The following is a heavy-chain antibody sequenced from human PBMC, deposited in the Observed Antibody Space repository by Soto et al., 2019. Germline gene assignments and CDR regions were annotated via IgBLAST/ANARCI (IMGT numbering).Heavy chain of an antibody. CDR1: GFTFSSYG. J-gene: IGHJ4*02. CDR3: ARGEDTARATFDY. CDR2: IWYDGSNK. Sequence: QVQVVESGGGVVQPGRSLRLSCGASGFTFSSYGMHWVRQAPDKGLEWVAVIWYDGSNKYYADSVKGRFTISRDNSKNTLYRQMNSLRAEDTAVYYCARGEDTARATFDYWGQGTLVTVSS. V-gene: IGHV3-33*01. D-gene: IGHD5-18*01.